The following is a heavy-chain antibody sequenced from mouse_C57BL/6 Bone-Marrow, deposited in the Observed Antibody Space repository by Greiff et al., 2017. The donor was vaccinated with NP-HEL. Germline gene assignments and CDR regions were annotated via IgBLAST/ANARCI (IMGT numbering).Heavy chain of an antibody. Sequence: EVKLMESGGGLVQPGGSLSLSCAASGFTFTDYYMSWVRQPPGKALGWLGFIRNKANGYTTEYSASVKGRFTISRDNSQSILYLQMNALRAEDSATYYCARYGELGPFDYWGQGTTLTVSS. CDR2: IRNKANGYTT. D-gene: IGHD4-1*01. J-gene: IGHJ2*01. CDR1: GFTFTDYY. V-gene: IGHV7-3*01. CDR3: ARYGELGPFDY.